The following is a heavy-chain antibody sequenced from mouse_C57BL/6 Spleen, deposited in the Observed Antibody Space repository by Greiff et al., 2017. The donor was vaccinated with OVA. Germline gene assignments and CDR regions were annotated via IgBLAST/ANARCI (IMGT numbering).Heavy chain of an antibody. CDR3: ARGEGGYFDV. J-gene: IGHJ1*03. V-gene: IGHV1-50*01. CDR2: IDPSDSYT. CDR1: GYTFTSYW. Sequence: VQLHQPGAELVKPGASVKLSCKASGYTFTSYWMHWVKQRPGQGLEWIGEIDPSDSYTNYNQKFKGKATLTVDTSSSTAYMQLSSLTSEDSAVYYCARGEGGYFDVWGTGTTVTFSS.